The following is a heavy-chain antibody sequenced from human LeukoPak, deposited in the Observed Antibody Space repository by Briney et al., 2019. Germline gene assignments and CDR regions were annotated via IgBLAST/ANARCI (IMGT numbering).Heavy chain of an antibody. CDR3: ARHGASGSYLYYFDY. V-gene: IGHV4-59*08. CDR1: GGSISSYY. J-gene: IGHJ4*02. D-gene: IGHD1-26*01. CDR2: IYYSGST. Sequence: PSETLSLTCTVSGGSISSYYWGWIRQTPGKGLEWIGYIYYSGSTNYNPSLKSRVTISVDTSKNQFSLKLSSVTAADTAVYFCARHGASGSYLYYFDYWGQGTLVTVSS.